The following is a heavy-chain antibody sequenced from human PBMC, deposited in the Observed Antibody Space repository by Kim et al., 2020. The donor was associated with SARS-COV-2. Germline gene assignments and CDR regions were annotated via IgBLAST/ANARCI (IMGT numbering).Heavy chain of an antibody. D-gene: IGHD7-27*01. J-gene: IGHJ6*02. Sequence: GGSLRLSCAASGFTFSSYGMHWVRQAPGKGLEWVAVISYDGSNKYYADSVKGRFTISRDNSKNTLYLQMNSLRAEDTAAYYCAKSPGLDVWGQGTTVTVSS. CDR3: AKSPGLDV. CDR2: ISYDGSNK. V-gene: IGHV3-30*18. CDR1: GFTFSSYG.